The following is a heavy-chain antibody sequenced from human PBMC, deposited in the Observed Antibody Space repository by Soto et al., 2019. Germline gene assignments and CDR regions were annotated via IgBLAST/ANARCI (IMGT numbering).Heavy chain of an antibody. Sequence: TSETLSLTCTVSGGSISSDDYYWSWIRQPPGKGLEWIGYIYYSGSTYYNPSLRSRVTISVDTSKNQFSLKLSSVTAADTAVYYCARGAAREFYYFYYGMDVWGQGTTVTVSS. D-gene: IGHD6-25*01. CDR1: GGSISSDDYY. V-gene: IGHV4-30-4*01. CDR2: IYYSGST. CDR3: ARGAAREFYYFYYGMDV. J-gene: IGHJ6*02.